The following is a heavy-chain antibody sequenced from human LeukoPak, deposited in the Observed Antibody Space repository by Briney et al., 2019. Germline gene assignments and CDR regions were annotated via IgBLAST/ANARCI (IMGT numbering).Heavy chain of an antibody. CDR2: IIPISGTA. Sequence: SVKVSCKASGGTFSSYAISWVRQAPGQGLEWMGGIIPISGTANYAQKFQGRVTITADESTSTAYMELSSLRSEDTAVYYCARDPEEYCSGGSCYHWFDPWGQGTLVTVSS. CDR1: GGTFSSYA. J-gene: IGHJ5*02. CDR3: ARDPEEYCSGGSCYHWFDP. V-gene: IGHV1-69*13. D-gene: IGHD2-15*01.